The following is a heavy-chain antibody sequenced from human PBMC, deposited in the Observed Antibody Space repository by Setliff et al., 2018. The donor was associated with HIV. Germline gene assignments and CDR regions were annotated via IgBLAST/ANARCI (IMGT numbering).Heavy chain of an antibody. CDR1: GFTFGDYA. J-gene: IGHJ4*02. CDR3: ARVTSYDSSGYYDETPYYFDY. D-gene: IGHD3-22*01. CDR2: IRSKAYGGTT. Sequence: PGGSLRLSCTVSGFTFGDYAMSWVRQAPGKGLEWIGFIRSKAYGGTTEYAASVKGRFTISRDDSKNSLYLQMNSLKTEDTAVYYCARVTSYDSSGYYDETPYYFDYWGQGTLVTVSS. V-gene: IGHV3-49*04.